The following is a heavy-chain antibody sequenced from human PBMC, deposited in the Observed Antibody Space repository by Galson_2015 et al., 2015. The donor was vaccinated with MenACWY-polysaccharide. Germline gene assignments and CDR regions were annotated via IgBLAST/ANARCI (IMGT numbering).Heavy chain of an antibody. D-gene: IGHD6-6*01. CDR1: GFTFSTYD. J-gene: IGHJ4*02. V-gene: IGHV3-23*01. Sequence: SLRLSCAASGFTFSTYDMSWVRQAPGTGLEWVSAISDIGVNAYYSDSTKGRFTIFRDNSKNTLYLRMDDLRAEDTAVYYCVTLRGWSSASGPKGYINYWGQGTLVAVSA. CDR3: VTLRGWSSASGPKGYINY. CDR2: ISDIGVNA.